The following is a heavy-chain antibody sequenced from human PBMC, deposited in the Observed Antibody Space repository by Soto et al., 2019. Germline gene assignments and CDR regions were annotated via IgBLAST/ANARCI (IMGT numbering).Heavy chain of an antibody. CDR1: GFALSSTS. D-gene: IGHD6-19*01. V-gene: IGHV3-23*01. CDR2: VSACGGTT. CDR3: ATLYGSAWYFFDY. Sequence: GGTLRLSCAASGFALSSTSISWLRHNPGKGLQCVSIVSACGGTTYYADSVEGWFTISRDKSNNTLYLQMNSLVVEDTAIYYCATLYGSAWYFFDYAGQGTLVTVSS. J-gene: IGHJ4*02.